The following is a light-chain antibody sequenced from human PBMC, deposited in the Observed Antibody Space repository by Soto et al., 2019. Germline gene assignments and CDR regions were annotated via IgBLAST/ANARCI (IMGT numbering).Light chain of an antibody. Sequence: QSALTQPPSASGSPGQSVTISCTGTSNDIGNYNYVSWYQQHPGKAPKFIIYEVSKRPSGVPDRFSGSKSGDTASLTVSGLQPEDEADYYCSSYAGSNKLVFGGGTKRTVL. CDR1: SNDIGNYNY. CDR2: EVS. CDR3: SSYAGSNKLV. V-gene: IGLV2-8*01. J-gene: IGLJ3*02.